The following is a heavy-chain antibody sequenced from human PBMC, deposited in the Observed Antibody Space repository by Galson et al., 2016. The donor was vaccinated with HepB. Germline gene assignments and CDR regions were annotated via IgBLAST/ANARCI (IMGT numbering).Heavy chain of an antibody. CDR3: ARGAPPCITGTFCWFDP. J-gene: IGHJ5*02. V-gene: IGHV1-18*01. CDR1: GYTFTNYG. CDR2: ISANNNNT. Sequence: SVKVSCKASGYTFTNYGITWVRQAPGQGLEWMGWISANNNNTIYAQRLQGRFTMTTDTSTNTAYMELRSLRSADTALYYCARGAPPCITGTFCWFDPWGQGTLVTVSS. D-gene: IGHD1-7*01.